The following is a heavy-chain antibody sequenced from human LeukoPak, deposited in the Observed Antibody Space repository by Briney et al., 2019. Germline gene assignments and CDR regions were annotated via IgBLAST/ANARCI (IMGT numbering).Heavy chain of an antibody. CDR3: AKVYYSNYYYYGMDV. D-gene: IGHD4-11*01. V-gene: IGHV3-23*01. CDR1: GFTFSSYA. Sequence: GGSLRLSCAASGFTFSSYATSWVRQAPGKGLEWASAISGSGGSTYYADSVKGRFTISRDNSKNTLYLQMNSLRAEDTAVYYCAKVYYSNYYYYGMDVWGQGTTVTVSS. J-gene: IGHJ6*02. CDR2: ISGSGGST.